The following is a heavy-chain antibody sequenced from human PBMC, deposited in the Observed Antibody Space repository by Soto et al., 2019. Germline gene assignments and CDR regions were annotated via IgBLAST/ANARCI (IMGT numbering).Heavy chain of an antibody. J-gene: IGHJ4*02. V-gene: IGHV3-30*18. CDR2: ISYDGSEK. Sequence: QEQLVESGGGVVQPGKSLRLSCAASGFTFNTYGMRWVRQAPGKGLEWVAVISYDGSEKYYVDSVKGRFTISKDNSKNTLYLQMNSLRPEDTAVYYCAKSPNFYCSSPNCYKYYFDHWGQGTRVTVSS. CDR3: AKSPNFYCSSPNCYKYYFDH. D-gene: IGHD2-2*02. CDR1: GFTFNTYG.